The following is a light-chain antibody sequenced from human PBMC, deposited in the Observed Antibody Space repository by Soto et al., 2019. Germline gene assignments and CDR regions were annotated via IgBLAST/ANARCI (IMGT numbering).Light chain of an antibody. Sequence: EIVLAQSPGTLSLSRGERATLSCRASQTVTSSNLAWYQQKPGQAPKVLIYGASSRATGIPDRFSGSGSGTDFTLTISRLEPEDFALYYCQQYGSSPRTFGQGTKVDIK. J-gene: IGKJ1*01. CDR3: QQYGSSPRT. CDR1: QTVTSSN. V-gene: IGKV3-20*01. CDR2: GAS.